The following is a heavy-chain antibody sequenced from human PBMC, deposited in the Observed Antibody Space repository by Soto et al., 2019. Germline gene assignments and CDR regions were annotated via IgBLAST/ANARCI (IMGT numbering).Heavy chain of an antibody. V-gene: IGHV4-39*01. J-gene: IGHJ4*02. CDR2: IYYSGST. CDR1: GGSISSSSYY. CDR3: ARHADIVATIRFDD. D-gene: IGHD5-12*01. Sequence: SETLSLTCTVSGGSISSSSYYWGWIRQPPGKGLEWIGSIYYSGSTYYNPSLKSRVTISVDTSKNQFSLKLSSVTAADTAVYYCARHADIVATIRFDDWGQGTLVTVSS.